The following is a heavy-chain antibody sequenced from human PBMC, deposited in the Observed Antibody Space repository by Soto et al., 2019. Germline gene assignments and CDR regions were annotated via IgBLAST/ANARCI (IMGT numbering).Heavy chain of an antibody. J-gene: IGHJ4*02. CDR2: IYYSGST. Sequence: LSLTCTVSGGSISSSSYYWGWIRQPPGKGLEWIGYIYYSGSTNYNPSLKSRVTISVDTSKNQFSLKLSSVTAADTAVYYCARGGSSSWYLGQGTLVTVSS. CDR1: GGSISSSSYY. V-gene: IGHV4-61*05. CDR3: ARGGSSSWY. D-gene: IGHD6-13*01.